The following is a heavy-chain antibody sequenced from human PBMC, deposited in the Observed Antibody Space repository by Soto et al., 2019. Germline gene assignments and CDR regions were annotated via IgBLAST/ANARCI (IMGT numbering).Heavy chain of an antibody. CDR3: ARGVVVPGAFDI. Sequence: SETLSLTCTVSGGSISSYYWSWIRQPPGRGLEWIGYIYYSGSTNYNPSLKSRVTISVDRSKNQFSLKLSSVTAADTAVYYCARGVVVPGAFDIWGQGTMVTVSS. V-gene: IGHV4-59*12. CDR2: IYYSGST. D-gene: IGHD2-15*01. CDR1: GGSISSYY. J-gene: IGHJ3*02.